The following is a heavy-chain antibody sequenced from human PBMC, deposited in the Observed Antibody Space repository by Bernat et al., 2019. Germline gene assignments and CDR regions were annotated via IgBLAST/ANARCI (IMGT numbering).Heavy chain of an antibody. CDR2: LSGSGGST. V-gene: IGHV3-23*01. D-gene: IGHD2-15*01. CDR3: ASGRCSGGSCNFFVLDY. CDR1: GFPFSSYA. J-gene: IGHJ4*02. Sequence: EVQLLESGGGLVQPGGSLRLSCAASGFPFSSYAMSWVRQSPGKGLEWVSALSGSGGSTYYADSVRGRFTISRDSSKNTLYLQMNSLRAEDTAVYYCASGRCSGGSCNFFVLDYWGQGTLVTVSS.